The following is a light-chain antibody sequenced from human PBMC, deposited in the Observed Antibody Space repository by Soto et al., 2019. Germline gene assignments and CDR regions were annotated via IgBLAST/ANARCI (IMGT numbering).Light chain of an antibody. CDR1: SSDVGGYNY. CDR2: GVT. Sequence: QSALTQPPSASGSPGQSVTISCTGTSSDVGGYNYVSWYQQYPGRAPKLMIYGVTKRPSGVPDRLSGSQSGNTASLTVSGLQAEDEADYYCSSYAASNNFYFVFGGGTKLTVL. J-gene: IGLJ3*02. CDR3: SSYAASNNFYFV. V-gene: IGLV2-8*01.